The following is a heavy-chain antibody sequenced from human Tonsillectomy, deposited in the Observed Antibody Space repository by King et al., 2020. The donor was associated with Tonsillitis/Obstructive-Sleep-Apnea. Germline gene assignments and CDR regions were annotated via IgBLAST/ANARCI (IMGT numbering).Heavy chain of an antibody. D-gene: IGHD7-27*01. CDR1: GFIFSNYA. J-gene: IGHJ4*02. V-gene: IGHV3-30*04. CDR2: ISYDGSKK. CDR3: ASDSDWGLGGFHH. Sequence: VQLVESGGGVVQPGRSLRLSCAASGFIFSNYATHWVRQAPGKGLEWVAVISYDGSKKSYADSGKGRFNISRDNSKNTLYLQMNSLRAEDPAVYYCASDSDWGLGGFHHWGQGTLVTVSS.